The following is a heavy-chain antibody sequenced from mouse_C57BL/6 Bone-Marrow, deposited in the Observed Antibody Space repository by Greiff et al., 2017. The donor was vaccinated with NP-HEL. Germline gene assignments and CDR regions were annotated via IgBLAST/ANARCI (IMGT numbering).Heavy chain of an antibody. CDR1: GYAFSSSW. V-gene: IGHV1-82*01. Sequence: VQLKQSGPELVKPGASVKISCKASGYAFSSSWMNWVKQRPGKGLEWIGRIYPGDGDTNYNGKFKGKATLTADKSSSTAYMQLSSLTSEDSAVYFCARLRRPYYYAMDYWGQGTSVTVSS. D-gene: IGHD2-12*01. CDR3: ARLRRPYYYAMDY. J-gene: IGHJ4*01. CDR2: IYPGDGDT.